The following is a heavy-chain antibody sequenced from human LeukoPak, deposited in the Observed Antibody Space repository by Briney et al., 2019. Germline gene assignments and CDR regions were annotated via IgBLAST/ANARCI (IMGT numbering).Heavy chain of an antibody. V-gene: IGHV3-48*03. J-gene: IGHJ4*02. D-gene: IGHD3-10*01. CDR1: GFTFSSYE. CDR3: ARAVRRANDY. CDR2: ISSSGSTI. Sequence: GGSLRLSCAASGFTFSSYEMNWVRQAPGKGLEWVSYISSSGSTIYYADSVKGRFTISRDNAKNSLYLQMNSLRADDTAVYYCARAVRRANDYWGQGTLVTVSS.